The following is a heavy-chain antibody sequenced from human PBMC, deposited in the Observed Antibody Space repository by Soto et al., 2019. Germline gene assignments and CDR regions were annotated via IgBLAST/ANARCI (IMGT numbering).Heavy chain of an antibody. J-gene: IGHJ4*02. CDR2: IYYSGST. V-gene: IGHV4-59*01. CDR1: GASISSYF. CDR3: ARDDEAFDY. Sequence: PSETLSLTCTVSGASISSYFWSWIRQPPGKGLEWIGNIYYSGSTNYNPSLKSRVTISVDMSKNQFSLKLSSVTAADTAVYYCARDDEAFDYWGQGTLVTVSS.